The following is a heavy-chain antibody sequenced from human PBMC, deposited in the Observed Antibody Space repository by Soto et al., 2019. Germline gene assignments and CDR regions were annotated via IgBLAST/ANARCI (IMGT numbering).Heavy chain of an antibody. CDR1: GFTFSTYS. V-gene: IGHV3-30-3*01. D-gene: IGHD2-2*01. J-gene: IGHJ6*02. CDR3: ARDVWHCGSNSCYFYGMDV. Sequence: QVQLVESGGGLVQPGRSLRLSCAASGFTFSTYSMHWVRQAPGKGLAWVAVVSSDGSRTYYADSVKGRFTISRDNSKNTVFMQMNSLRAEDTAVYYCARDVWHCGSNSCYFYGMDVWGQGTTVTVSS. CDR2: VSSDGSRT.